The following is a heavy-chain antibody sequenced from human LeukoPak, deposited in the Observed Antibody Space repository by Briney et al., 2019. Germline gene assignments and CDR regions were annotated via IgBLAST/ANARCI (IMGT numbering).Heavy chain of an antibody. CDR1: GYSISSGYY. D-gene: IGHD6-25*01. CDR3: AGYKQRGLSNPPLDY. CDR2: IYHSGST. J-gene: IGHJ4*02. V-gene: IGHV4-38-2*02. Sequence: PSETLSLTCTVSGYSISSGYYWGWIRQPPGKGLEWIGSIYHSGSTYYNPSLKSRVTISVDTSKNQFSLKLSSVTAADTAVYYCAGYKQRGLSNPPLDYWGQGTLVTVSS.